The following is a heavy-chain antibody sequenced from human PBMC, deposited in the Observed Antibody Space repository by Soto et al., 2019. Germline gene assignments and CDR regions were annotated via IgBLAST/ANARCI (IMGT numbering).Heavy chain of an antibody. Sequence: EVQLVESGGGLVKPGGSLRLSCAASGFTFSNAWMTWVRQAPGKGLEWVGRVKSKTDGGTIDYAAPVKDRITISRDDSKNTLYLQRNSLKTEDTAVYYCIGTYSGSSMRFDYWGQGTLVTVSS. D-gene: IGHD5-12*01. CDR1: GFTFSNAW. CDR3: IGTYSGSSMRFDY. V-gene: IGHV3-15*01. CDR2: VKSKTDGGTI. J-gene: IGHJ4*02.